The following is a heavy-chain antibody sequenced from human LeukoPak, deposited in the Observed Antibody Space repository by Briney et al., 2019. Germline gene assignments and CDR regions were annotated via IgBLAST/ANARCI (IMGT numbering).Heavy chain of an antibody. V-gene: IGHV3-53*01. CDR2: INIGGSV. Sequence: GSPRLFFGASGVPFTNNYISWVRQGPGKGLEWVSVINIGGSVSYADSVKGRFTISRDNSNSTLYLQMNSLRVEDTALYYCARVRRQVGSRWFDSWGQGTLVTVSS. CDR3: ARVRRQVGSRWFDS. D-gene: IGHD1-26*01. CDR1: GVPFTNNY. J-gene: IGHJ5*01.